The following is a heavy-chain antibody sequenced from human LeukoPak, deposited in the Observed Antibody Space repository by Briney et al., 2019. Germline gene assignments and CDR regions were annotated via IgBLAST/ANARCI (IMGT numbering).Heavy chain of an antibody. D-gene: IGHD3-22*01. CDR3: ARGQFRFSDYDSSGFDY. V-gene: IGHV3-30*04. CDR1: GFTFSSYA. CDR2: ISYGGSNT. J-gene: IGHJ4*02. Sequence: GRSLRLSCAASGFTFSSYAMHWVRQAPSKGLEWVAVISYGGSNTYYGDSVKGRFTIYRDNSKNTLYLQMNSLRVEDTAVYYCARGQFRFSDYDSSGFDYWGQGTLVTVSS.